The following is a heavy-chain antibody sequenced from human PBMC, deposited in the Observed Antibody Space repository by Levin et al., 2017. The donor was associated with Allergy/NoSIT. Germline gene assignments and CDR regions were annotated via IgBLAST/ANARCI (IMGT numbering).Heavy chain of an antibody. D-gene: IGHD2-15*01. Sequence: LAGGSLRLSCAASGFTFSNYAMHWVRQAPGKGLEWVAFISYDGSNKYYASSVKGRFTISRDNSKNTVYLQMNSLRAEDTAIYYCARDLRGYCSGGSCYSVNYWGQGTLVTVSS. CDR2: ISYDGSNK. CDR3: ARDLRGYCSGGSCYSVNY. V-gene: IGHV3-30-3*01. CDR1: GFTFSNYA. J-gene: IGHJ4*02.